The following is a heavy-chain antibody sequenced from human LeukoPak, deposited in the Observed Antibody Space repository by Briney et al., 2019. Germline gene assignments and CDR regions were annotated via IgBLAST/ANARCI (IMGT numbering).Heavy chain of an antibody. V-gene: IGHV3-23*01. J-gene: IGHJ4*02. D-gene: IGHD3-22*01. CDR1: GFTFSSSA. Sequence: PGGSLRLSCAASGFTFSSSAMSWVRQVPGKGLGWVSGISASGGSTSYADSVKGRFTISRDNSKNTLYLQMNSLRAEDTAVYYCAKVPDSSGYYYFDYWGQGTLVTVSS. CDR2: ISASGGST. CDR3: AKVPDSSGYYYFDY.